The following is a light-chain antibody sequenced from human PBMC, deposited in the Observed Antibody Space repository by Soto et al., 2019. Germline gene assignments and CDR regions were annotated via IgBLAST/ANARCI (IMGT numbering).Light chain of an antibody. CDR1: QNVSSNS. CDR3: QQYGTSPRT. Sequence: EIVLTQSPGTLSVSVGERATLSCRASQNVSSNSLAWYQQKPGQAPRLLMYGASSRATGIPDRFSGSGSGTDLTLSISRLEPEDFAVYYCQQYGTSPRTFGQGTKVEIK. CDR2: GAS. J-gene: IGKJ1*01. V-gene: IGKV3-20*01.